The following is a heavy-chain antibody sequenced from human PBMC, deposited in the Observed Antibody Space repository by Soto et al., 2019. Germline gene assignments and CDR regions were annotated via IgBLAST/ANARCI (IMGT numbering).Heavy chain of an antibody. D-gene: IGHD3-16*02. Sequence: PGGSLRLSCAASGFTFSTYAMSWVRQAPGKGLEWVSAIGGRGVHTYHADSVKGRFTISRDNSKNTLYLQMNSLRAEDTAVYYCAKARDTLGGLSNNWGQGTLVTVSS. CDR3: AKARDTLGGLSNN. V-gene: IGHV3-23*01. J-gene: IGHJ4*02. CDR2: IGGRGVHT. CDR1: GFTFSTYA.